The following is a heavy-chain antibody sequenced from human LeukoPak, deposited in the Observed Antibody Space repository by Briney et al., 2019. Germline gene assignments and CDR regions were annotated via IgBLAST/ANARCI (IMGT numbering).Heavy chain of an antibody. Sequence: PSETLSLTCTVSGGSISSYYWSWIRRPPGKGLEWIGYIYYSGSTNYNPSLKSRVTISVDTSKNQFSLKLSSVTAADTAVYYCARYSGSYNDAFDIWGQGTMVTVSS. D-gene: IGHD1-26*01. V-gene: IGHV4-59*01. J-gene: IGHJ3*02. CDR3: ARYSGSYNDAFDI. CDR1: GGSISSYY. CDR2: IYYSGST.